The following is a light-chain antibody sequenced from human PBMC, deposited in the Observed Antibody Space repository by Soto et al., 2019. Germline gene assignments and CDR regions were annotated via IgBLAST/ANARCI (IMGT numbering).Light chain of an antibody. Sequence: EIVLTQSPGTLSLSPGERATLSCRASQSVSSNYLAWYHQKPGQAPRVLIYGASSRAPCIPDRFSGSGSGTDFTLSISRLEPEDFAVYYCQQYGTSPWTFGQGTKVEI. CDR3: QQYGTSPWT. V-gene: IGKV3-20*01. CDR2: GAS. J-gene: IGKJ1*01. CDR1: QSVSSNY.